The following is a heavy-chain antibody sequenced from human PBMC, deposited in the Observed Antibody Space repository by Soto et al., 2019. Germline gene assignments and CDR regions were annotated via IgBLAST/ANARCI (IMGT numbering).Heavy chain of an antibody. D-gene: IGHD2-15*01. J-gene: IGHJ6*02. V-gene: IGHV4-31*03. CDR3: ARGCGSGGSCYYYYGMDV. Sequence: SETRSLTCTVSGGSISSGGYYWSWIRQHPGKGLEWIGYMYYSGSTYYNSSLKSRVTISVDTSKNQFSLKLSSVTAADTAVYYCARGCGSGGSCYYYYGMDVWGQGTTVT. CDR2: MYYSGST. CDR1: GGSISSGGYY.